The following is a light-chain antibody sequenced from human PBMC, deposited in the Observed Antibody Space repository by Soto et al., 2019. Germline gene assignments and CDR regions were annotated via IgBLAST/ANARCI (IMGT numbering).Light chain of an antibody. J-gene: IGKJ5*01. CDR1: QSVFRSY. CDR2: DAS. CDR3: QQYDSSPPIT. V-gene: IGKV3-20*01. Sequence: DIVLTQSPGTLSLSPGERATLSCRASQSVFRSYLAWYQQKPGQAPSLLIYDASTRATGIPDRFSGSGSGTDFTLTIIRLEPEDPAVYYCQQYDSSPPITFGQGTRLEIK.